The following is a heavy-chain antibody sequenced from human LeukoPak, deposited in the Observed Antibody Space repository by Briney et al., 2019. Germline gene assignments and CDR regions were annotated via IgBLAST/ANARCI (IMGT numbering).Heavy chain of an antibody. CDR2: VAKDGYGK. J-gene: IGHJ4*02. CDR3: VKDRVGTWEPIDY. CDR1: GFSFSSFW. Sequence: GGSLRLSCAASGFSFSSFWMGWVRQAPGKGPEWVANVAKDGYGKNYLDAVRGRFTISRDISKNTLYLQMNSLRVEDTAVYYCVKDRVGTWEPIDYWGQGTLVTVSS. V-gene: IGHV3-7*03. D-gene: IGHD1-26*01.